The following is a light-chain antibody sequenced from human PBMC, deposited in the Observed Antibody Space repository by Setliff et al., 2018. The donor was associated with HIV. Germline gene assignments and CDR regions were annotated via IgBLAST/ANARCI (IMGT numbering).Light chain of an antibody. Sequence: QAVVTQEPSLTVSPGGTVTLTCASSTGAVTSGNFPSWFQQKPGQAPRALIYSSSKKHSWTPARVSGSLLGGKAALTLSGVQPEDEADYYCLLYYGTFYVFGSGTKVTVL. CDR3: LLYYGTFYV. V-gene: IGLV7-43*01. CDR1: TGAVTSGNF. CDR2: SSS. J-gene: IGLJ1*01.